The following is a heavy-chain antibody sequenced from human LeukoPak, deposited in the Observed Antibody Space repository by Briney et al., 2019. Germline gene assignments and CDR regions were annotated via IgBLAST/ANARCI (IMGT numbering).Heavy chain of an antibody. D-gene: IGHD2-2*01. Sequence: GGSLRLSCAASGFTFSSYSMIWVRQAPGKGLEWVSSISSSSSYIYYADSVKGRFTISRDNAKNSLYLQMNSLRAEDTAVYYCARDYRSGYQLLSPLDAFDIWGQGTMVTVAS. CDR2: ISSSSSYI. CDR3: ARDYRSGYQLLSPLDAFDI. J-gene: IGHJ3*02. CDR1: GFTFSSYS. V-gene: IGHV3-21*04.